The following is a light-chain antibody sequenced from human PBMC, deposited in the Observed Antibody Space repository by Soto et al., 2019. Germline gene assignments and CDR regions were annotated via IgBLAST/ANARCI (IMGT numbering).Light chain of an antibody. CDR3: QQRANWPPGFT. CDR1: RSVSNY. Sequence: EIVLTQSTATLSLSPGERATLSCRASRSVSNYLAWYQQKPGQAPRLLIYDASNRATGIPARFSGSGSGTDFTLTISSLEPDDFAIYYCQQRANWPPGFTFGPGTKVDIK. V-gene: IGKV3-11*01. J-gene: IGKJ3*01. CDR2: DAS.